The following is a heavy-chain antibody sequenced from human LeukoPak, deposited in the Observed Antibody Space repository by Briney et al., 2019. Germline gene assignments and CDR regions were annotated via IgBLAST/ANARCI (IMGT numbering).Heavy chain of an antibody. CDR3: ARGRPWANIVVVPAAYGYFDY. CDR2: IYDSGST. J-gene: IGHJ4*02. D-gene: IGHD2-2*01. Sequence: SETLSLTCTVSGGSIRSSYYYWGWIRQPPGKGLEWIGSIYDSGSTYYNPSLKSQVTISVDTSKNQFSLKLSSVTAADTAVYYCARGRPWANIVVVPAAYGYFDYWGQGTLVTVSS. V-gene: IGHV4-39*07. CDR1: GGSIRSSYYY.